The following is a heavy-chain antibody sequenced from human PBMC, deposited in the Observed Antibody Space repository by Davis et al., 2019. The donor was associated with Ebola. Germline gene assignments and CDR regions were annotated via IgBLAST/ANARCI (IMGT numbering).Heavy chain of an antibody. D-gene: IGHD4-17*01. J-gene: IGHJ4*02. V-gene: IGHV4-59*08. Sequence: SETLSLTCTVSGGSISSYYWSWIRQPPGKGLEWIGYIYYSGSTYYNPSLKSRVTISVDTSKNQFSLKLSSVTAADTAVYYCARVGDYVSYWGQGTLVTVSS. CDR1: GGSISSYY. CDR2: IYYSGST. CDR3: ARVGDYVSY.